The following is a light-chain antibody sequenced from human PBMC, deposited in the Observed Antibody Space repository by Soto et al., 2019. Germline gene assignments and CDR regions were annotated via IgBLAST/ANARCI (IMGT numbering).Light chain of an antibody. CDR3: CSYAGGSTSYVV. V-gene: IGLV2-23*01. CDR2: EGT. J-gene: IGLJ2*01. CDR1: SSDVGSYKL. Sequence: QSALTQPASVSGSPGQSITISCTGTSSDVGSYKLVSWYQQHPGKAPKLMIFEGTKRPSGVSNRFSGSKSGNTASLTISGLQAEDEADYYCCSYAGGSTSYVVFGGGTKLTVL.